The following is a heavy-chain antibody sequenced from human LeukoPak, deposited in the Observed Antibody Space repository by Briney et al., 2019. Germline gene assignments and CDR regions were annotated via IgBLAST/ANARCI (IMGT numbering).Heavy chain of an antibody. D-gene: IGHD6-19*01. CDR3: ARSFQSGGWYGVASHFDY. CDR2: IYHSGST. CDR1: GGSFSGYY. J-gene: IGHJ4*02. V-gene: IGHV4-34*01. Sequence: SETLSLTCAVYGGSFSGYYWGWIRQPPGKGLEWIGNIYHSGSTNYNPSLKSRVTISVDKSKNQLSLKLSSVTAADTAVYYCARSFQSGGWYGVASHFDYWGQGTLVTVSS.